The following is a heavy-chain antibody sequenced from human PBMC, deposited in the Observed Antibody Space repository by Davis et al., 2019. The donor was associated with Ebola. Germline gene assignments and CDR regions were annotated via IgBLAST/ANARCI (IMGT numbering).Heavy chain of an antibody. CDR2: IIPVFRTA. J-gene: IGHJ4*02. CDR3: ARGYNGYDPNDY. V-gene: IGHV1-69*05. CDR1: GGSFSTSA. Sequence: SVKVSCKASGGSFSTSAINWVRQAPGQGLEWMGGIIPVFRTASYAQSFQGRVTMATDTSTSTAYMELRALRFDDTALYYCARGYNGYDPNDYWGQGTLVTVSS. D-gene: IGHD5-12*01.